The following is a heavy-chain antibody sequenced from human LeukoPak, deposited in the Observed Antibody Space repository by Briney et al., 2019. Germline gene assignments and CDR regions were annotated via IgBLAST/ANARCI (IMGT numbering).Heavy chain of an antibody. CDR1: GGSFSDYY. Sequence: SETLSLTCAVYGGSFSDYYWTWIRQPPGKGLEWIGEINHSGSPNNNPSLKSRVTISVDTSKNQFSLKLSSVTAADTAVYYCARDPYYDSSAVIWGQGTLVTVSS. CDR3: ARDPYYDSSAVI. D-gene: IGHD3-22*01. V-gene: IGHV4-34*01. J-gene: IGHJ4*02. CDR2: INHSGSP.